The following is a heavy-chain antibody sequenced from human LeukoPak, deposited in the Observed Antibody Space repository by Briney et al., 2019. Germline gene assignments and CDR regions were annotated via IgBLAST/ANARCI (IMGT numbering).Heavy chain of an antibody. D-gene: IGHD2-2*01. CDR2: LSWNSGSI. CDR3: AKDRTAAPYDAFDI. J-gene: IGHJ3*02. CDR1: GFTLDDYA. Sequence: GGSLRLSCAASGFTLDDYAMHWVRQAPGKGLELVSGLSWNSGSIGYADSVKGRLTISRDNAKNSLYLQMNSLRAEDMALYYCAKDRTAAPYDAFDIWGQGTMVTVSS. V-gene: IGHV3-9*03.